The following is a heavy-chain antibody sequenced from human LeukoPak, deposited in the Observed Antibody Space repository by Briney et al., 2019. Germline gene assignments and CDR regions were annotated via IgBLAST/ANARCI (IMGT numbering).Heavy chain of an antibody. V-gene: IGHV3-30*14. Sequence: GRSLRLCCAASGFTFRSYAMHWVRQAPGKGLEWVAVISYDGSNKYYADSVKCRFTISRDNSKNTLYLQMNSLRAEDTAVYYCARGLGYFDYWGQGTLVTVSS. CDR2: ISYDGSNK. J-gene: IGHJ4*02. CDR3: ARGLGYFDY. CDR1: GFTFRSYA. D-gene: IGHD3-16*01.